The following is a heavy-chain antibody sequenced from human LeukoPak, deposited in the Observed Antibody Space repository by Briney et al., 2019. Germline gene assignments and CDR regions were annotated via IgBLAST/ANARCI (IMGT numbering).Heavy chain of an antibody. CDR1: GYTFTSYG. J-gene: IGHJ4*02. CDR2: ISAYNGNT. V-gene: IGHV1-18*01. CDR3: PRGLDLGRGAY. D-gene: IGHD7-27*01. Sequence: GASVKVSCKASGYTFTSYGISWVRQAPAQGLEWMGWISAYNGNTNYAQNLQGRVTMTTDASTSTVYMELSSLRSEDTAVYYCPRGLDLGRGAYWGQGTLVTVSS.